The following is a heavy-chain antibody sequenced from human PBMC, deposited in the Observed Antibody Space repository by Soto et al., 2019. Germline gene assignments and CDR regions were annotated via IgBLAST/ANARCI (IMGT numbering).Heavy chain of an antibody. Sequence: QVQLVESGGGVVQPGRSLRLSCAASGFTFSSYGMHWVRQAPGKGLEWVAVISYDGSNKYYADSVKGRFTISRDNSKNKRYLQMHSLRAEDTAVYYCAKDRLSRDGYNYAWDYWGQGTLVTVSS. CDR1: GFTFSSYG. CDR2: ISYDGSNK. CDR3: AKDRLSRDGYNYAWDY. D-gene: IGHD5-12*01. J-gene: IGHJ4*02. V-gene: IGHV3-30*18.